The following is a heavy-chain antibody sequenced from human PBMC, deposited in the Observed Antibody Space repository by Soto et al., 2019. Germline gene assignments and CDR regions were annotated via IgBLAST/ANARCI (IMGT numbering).Heavy chain of an antibody. Sequence: GGSLRLSFAASGFTFSSYGMHWVRQAPGKGLEWVAVIWYDGSNKYYADSVKGRFTISRDNSKNTLYLQMNSLRAEDTAVYYCARGGYYDSSGYYIYWAQGTLVTVSS. CDR1: GFTFSSYG. CDR3: ARGGYYDSSGYYIY. V-gene: IGHV3-33*01. J-gene: IGHJ4*02. CDR2: IWYDGSNK. D-gene: IGHD3-22*01.